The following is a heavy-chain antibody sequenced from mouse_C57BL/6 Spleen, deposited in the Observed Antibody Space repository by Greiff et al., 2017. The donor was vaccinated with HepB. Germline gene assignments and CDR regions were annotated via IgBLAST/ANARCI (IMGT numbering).Heavy chain of an antibody. V-gene: IGHV1-82*01. CDR2: IYPGDGDT. CDR1: GYAFSSSW. J-gene: IGHJ4*01. CDR3: ASPLRLWAMDY. Sequence: QVQLQQSGPELVKPGASVKISCKASGYAFSSSWMNWVKQRPGKGLEWIGRIYPGDGDTNYNGKFKGKATLTADKSSSTAYMQLSSLTSEDSAVYFCASPLRLWAMDYWGQGTSVTVAS. D-gene: IGHD1-2*01.